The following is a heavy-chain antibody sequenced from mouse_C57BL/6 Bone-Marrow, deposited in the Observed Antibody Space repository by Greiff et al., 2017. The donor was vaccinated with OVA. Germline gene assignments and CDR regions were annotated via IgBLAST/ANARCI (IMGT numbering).Heavy chain of an antibody. V-gene: IGHV1-55*01. CDR2: IYPGSGST. D-gene: IGHD2-2*01. Sequence: QVQLKQPGAELVKPGASVKMSCKASGYTFTSYWITWVKQRPGQGLEWIGDIYPGSGSTNYNEKFKSKATLTVDTSSSTAYMQLSSLTSEDSAVYYCARERVYYGYDDAMDYWGQGTSVTVSS. J-gene: IGHJ4*01. CDR3: ARERVYYGYDDAMDY. CDR1: GYTFTSYW.